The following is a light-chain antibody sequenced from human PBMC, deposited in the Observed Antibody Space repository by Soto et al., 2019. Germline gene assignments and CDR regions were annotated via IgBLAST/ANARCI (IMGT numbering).Light chain of an antibody. CDR2: GAS. CDR3: QQYNNWPPIT. CDR1: QSVSSN. J-gene: IGKJ1*01. Sequence: EIVMTQSPATLSVSPGERATLSCRASQSVSSNLAWYQQKPGQAPRLLIYGASTRATGIPARFSGRGSGTEFTLTVTSLQSEDFAVYYCQQYNNWPPITFGQGTKVDIK. V-gene: IGKV3-15*01.